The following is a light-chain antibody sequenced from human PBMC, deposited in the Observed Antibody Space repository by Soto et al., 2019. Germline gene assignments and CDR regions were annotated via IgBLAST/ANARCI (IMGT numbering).Light chain of an antibody. J-gene: IGKJ4*01. Sequence: DIQLTQSPSSLSASVGDRVTITCRASQAISRYLAWYQQKPGKVPELLIYATSTLQSGAPSRFSGSGSGTDFTLTISSMQPEDVATYYCHKYNRAPTFGGGTKVEIK. CDR1: QAISRY. CDR3: HKYNRAPT. V-gene: IGKV1-27*01. CDR2: ATS.